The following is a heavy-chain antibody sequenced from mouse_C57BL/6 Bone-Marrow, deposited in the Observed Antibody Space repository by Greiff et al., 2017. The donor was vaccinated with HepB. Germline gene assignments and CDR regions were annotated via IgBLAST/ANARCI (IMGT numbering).Heavy chain of an antibody. V-gene: IGHV1-76*01. D-gene: IGHD2-2*01. CDR2: IYPGSGNT. CDR3: ARGLWFPDY. J-gene: IGHJ2*01. CDR1: GYTFTDYY. Sequence: QVQLKESGAELVRPGASVKLSCKASGYTFTDYYINWVKQRPGQGLEWIARIYPGSGNTYYNEKFKGKATLTAEKSSSTAYMQLSSLTSEDSAVYFCARGLWFPDYWGQGTTLTVSS.